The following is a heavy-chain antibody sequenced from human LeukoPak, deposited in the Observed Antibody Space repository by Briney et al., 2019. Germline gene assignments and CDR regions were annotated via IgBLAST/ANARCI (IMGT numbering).Heavy chain of an antibody. J-gene: IGHJ6*03. Sequence: GGSLRLSCAASGFTFSSYSMNWVRQAQGNGLEWVSSISSSSSYIYYADSVKGRFTISRDNAKNSLYLQMNSLRAEDTAVYYCARDGEVVARVYYMDVWGKGTTVTVSS. CDR3: ARDGEVVARVYYMDV. V-gene: IGHV3-21*01. CDR1: GFTFSSYS. CDR2: ISSSSSYI. D-gene: IGHD3-22*01.